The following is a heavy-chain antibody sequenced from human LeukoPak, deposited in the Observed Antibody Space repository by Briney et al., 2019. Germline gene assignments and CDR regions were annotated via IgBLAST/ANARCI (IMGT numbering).Heavy chain of an antibody. CDR3: AKSSPPPLRY. CDR1: GFTFSSYG. CDR2: ISGSGGST. J-gene: IGHJ4*02. Sequence: PGGSLRLSCAASGFTFSSYGMSWVRKAPGKGLGWVSAISGSGGSTYYADSVKGRFTIFRDNSKNTLYLQMNSLRAEDTAVYYCAKSSPPPLRYWGQGTLVTVSS. V-gene: IGHV3-23*01.